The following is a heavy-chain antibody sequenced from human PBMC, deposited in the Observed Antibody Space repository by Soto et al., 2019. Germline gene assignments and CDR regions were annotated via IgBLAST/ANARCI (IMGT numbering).Heavy chain of an antibody. CDR2: IFYTGST. D-gene: IGHD5-12*01. J-gene: IGHJ4*02. Sequence: PSETLSLTCSVSCGTINSGDYFWSWIRQPPGKGLEWIGSIFYTGSTYYSPSLKSRASMSMDTSKSLFSLRLRSLTAADTAVYFCARVKATLYRHYYFDYWGQGTPVTSPQ. CDR3: ARVKATLYRHYYFDY. V-gene: IGHV4-30-4*01. CDR1: CGTINSGDYF.